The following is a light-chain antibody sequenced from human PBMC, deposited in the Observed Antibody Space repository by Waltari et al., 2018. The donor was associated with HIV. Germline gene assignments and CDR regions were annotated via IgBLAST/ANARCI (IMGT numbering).Light chain of an antibody. J-gene: IGKJ1*01. Sequence: DIVMTQSPLSLPVTPGEPASISCRSSQSLLHSSGDTFVDWYVQRPVQSPQLLIYLGSNRAAGVPDRCSGSGSGTDFTLKISRVDADDVGVYYCMQALETPWTFGQGTTVEIK. CDR2: LGS. CDR1: QSLLHSSGDTF. CDR3: MQALETPWT. V-gene: IGKV2-28*01.